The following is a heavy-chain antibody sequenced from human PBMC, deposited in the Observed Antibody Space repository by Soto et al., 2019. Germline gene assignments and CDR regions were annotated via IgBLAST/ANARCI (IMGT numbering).Heavy chain of an antibody. Sequence: PGGSLRLSCISSGFTFRTYTMNWVRQAPGKGLEWVSGIRGFSPYTFYAESVKGRFTISRDNAKNSLFLQMNSLRAEDTAVYYCARDRGYDAHDFYYIAMDVWGQGTTVTVSS. D-gene: IGHD3-22*01. CDR2: IRGFSPYT. J-gene: IGHJ6*02. CDR3: ARDRGYDAHDFYYIAMDV. CDR1: GFTFRTYT. V-gene: IGHV3-21*01.